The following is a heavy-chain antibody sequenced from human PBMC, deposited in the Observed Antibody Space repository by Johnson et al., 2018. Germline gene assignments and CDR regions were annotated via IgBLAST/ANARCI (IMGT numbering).Heavy chain of an antibody. CDR3: ARYCSSTSCSDYYYYYMDV. V-gene: IGHV3-21*01. Sequence: VQLVQSGGGLVKPGGSLRLSCAASGFTFSSYSMNWVRQAPGKGLEWVSSISSSSSYIYYADSVKGRFTISRDNAKNSLYLQMNSLRAEDTAVYYCARYCSSTSCSDYYYYYMDVWGKGXTVTVSS. J-gene: IGHJ6*03. CDR2: ISSSSSYI. CDR1: GFTFSSYS. D-gene: IGHD2-2*01.